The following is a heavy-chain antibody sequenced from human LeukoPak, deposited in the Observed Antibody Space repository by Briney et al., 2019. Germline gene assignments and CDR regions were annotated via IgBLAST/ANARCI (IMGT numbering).Heavy chain of an antibody. CDR1: GYTFTDYY. CDR3: AREFNTYYYGSGSHDAFDI. V-gene: IGHV1-2*02. J-gene: IGHJ3*02. CDR2: ITPYSGGT. D-gene: IGHD3-10*01. Sequence: ASVTVSCKASGYTFTDYYIHWVRQAPGQGLEWMGWITPYSGGTDYAQKFQGRVTITMDTSISTVYMELSRLRSDDTAVYYCAREFNTYYYGSGSHDAFDIWGQGTEVTVS.